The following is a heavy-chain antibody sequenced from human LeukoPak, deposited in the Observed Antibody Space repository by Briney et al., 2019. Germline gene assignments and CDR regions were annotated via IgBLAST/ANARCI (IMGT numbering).Heavy chain of an antibody. CDR1: GFTFNNYW. CDR2: IKQDGSEK. Sequence: PGGSLRLSCAASGFTFNNYWMTWVRQAPGKGLEWVANIKQDGSEKNYVDSVKGRFTISRDNAKNSLYLQMNSLRAEDTAVYYCARDLPVAGSWGQGTLVTVSS. D-gene: IGHD6-19*01. CDR3: ARDLPVAGS. V-gene: IGHV3-7*01. J-gene: IGHJ5*02.